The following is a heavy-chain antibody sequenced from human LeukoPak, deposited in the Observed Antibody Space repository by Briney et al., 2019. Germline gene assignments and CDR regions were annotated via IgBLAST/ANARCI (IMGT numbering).Heavy chain of an antibody. J-gene: IGHJ4*02. D-gene: IGHD3-22*01. CDR1: GYTFTGYY. Sequence: SVKVSCKASGYTFTGYYMHWVRQAPGQGLEWKGWINPNSGGTNYAQKFQGWVTMTRDTSISTAYMELSRLRSDDTAVYYCARDGVDDSSGYYHFDYWGQGTLVTVSS. CDR3: ARDGVDDSSGYYHFDY. CDR2: INPNSGGT. V-gene: IGHV1-2*04.